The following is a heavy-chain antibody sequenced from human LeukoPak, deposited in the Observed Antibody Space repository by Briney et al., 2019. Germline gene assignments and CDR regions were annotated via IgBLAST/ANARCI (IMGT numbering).Heavy chain of an antibody. CDR2: ISGSGGST. D-gene: IGHD2-2*01. CDR3: ARGPSVVPAALGFDY. Sequence: GVSLRLSCAASGFTFSSYAMSWVRQAPGKGLEWVSAISGSGGSTYYADSVKGRFTISRDNSKNTLSLQMNSLRAEDTAVYYCARGPSVVPAALGFDYWGQGTLVTVSS. J-gene: IGHJ4*02. V-gene: IGHV3-23*01. CDR1: GFTFSSYA.